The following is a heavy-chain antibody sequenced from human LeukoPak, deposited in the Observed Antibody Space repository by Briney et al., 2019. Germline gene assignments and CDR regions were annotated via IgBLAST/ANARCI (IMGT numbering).Heavy chain of an antibody. CDR3: ARFRAVAGTAYFDY. V-gene: IGHV1-8*01. CDR1: GYTFTSYD. J-gene: IGHJ4*02. D-gene: IGHD6-19*01. CDR2: VNPNSGKT. Sequence: ASVKVSCKASGYTFTSYDINWVRQATGQGLEWMGWVNPNSGKTGYAQKFQGRVTMTRNTSINTAYMELSSLRSEDTAVYYCARFRAVAGTAYFDYWGQGTLVTVSS.